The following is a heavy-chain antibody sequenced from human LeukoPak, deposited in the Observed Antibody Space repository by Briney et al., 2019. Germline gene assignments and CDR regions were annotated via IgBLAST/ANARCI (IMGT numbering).Heavy chain of an antibody. J-gene: IGHJ6*02. CDR1: GFTFRAYW. V-gene: IGHV3-7*01. CDR2: IKEDGGEK. D-gene: IGHD3-22*01. CDR3: ARDRFYDSSGYPSLYYYYGMDV. Sequence: GWSVRVSCAASGFTFRAYWMTWVRQAPGKGLEWVANIKEDGGEKYYADSVKGRFTISRDNSKNTLYLQMKSLRAEDTAVYYCARDRFYDSSGYPSLYYYYGMDVWGQGTTVTVSS.